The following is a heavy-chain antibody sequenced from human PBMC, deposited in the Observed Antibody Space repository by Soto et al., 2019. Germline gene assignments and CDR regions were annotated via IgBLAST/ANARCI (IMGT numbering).Heavy chain of an antibody. CDR2: ISPNGNNA. J-gene: IGHJ3*02. CDR1: GSTFSSYD. CDR3: VRGPSHGAFDI. Sequence: QVQLVESGGDVVQPGRSLRLSCAASGSTFSSYDIHWVRQAPGKGLEWVAHISPNGNNAFYADSVKGRFTISRDNARKTVYLQVNSLRPEDTAVCACVRGPSHGAFDIWGQGTLVTVSS. V-gene: IGHV3-30-3*01.